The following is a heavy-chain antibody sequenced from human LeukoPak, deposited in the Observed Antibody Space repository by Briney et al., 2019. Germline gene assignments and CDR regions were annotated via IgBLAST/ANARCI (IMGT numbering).Heavy chain of an antibody. CDR1: GFTFGDYA. V-gene: IGHV3-49*03. D-gene: IGHD3-10*01. CDR2: IRSKAYGGTT. J-gene: IGHJ4*02. CDR3: TRALLLWFGETNFDY. Sequence: GGSLRLSCTASGFTFGDYAMSWFRQAPGKGLEWVGFIRSKAYGGTTEYAASVKGRFTISRDDSKSIAYLQMNSLKTEDAAVYYCTRALLLWFGETNFDYWGQGTLVTVSS.